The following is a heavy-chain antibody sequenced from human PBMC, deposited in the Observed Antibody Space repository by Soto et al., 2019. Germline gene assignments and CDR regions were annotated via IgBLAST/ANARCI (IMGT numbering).Heavy chain of an antibody. Sequence: PGESLKISCKASGYTFSNYGISWVRQAPGQGLEWMGWFSSYNGDARYAQNLQGRVTMTTDTSTSTAYMELWSLRSDDTAVYYCAREDSGGLDYWGQGTLVTVS. J-gene: IGHJ4*02. CDR3: AREDSGGLDY. CDR2: FSSYNGDA. V-gene: IGHV1-18*01. CDR1: GYTFSNYG. D-gene: IGHD1-26*01.